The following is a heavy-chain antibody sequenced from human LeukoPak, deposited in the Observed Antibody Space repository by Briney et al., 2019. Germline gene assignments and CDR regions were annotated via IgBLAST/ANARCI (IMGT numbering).Heavy chain of an antibody. D-gene: IGHD2-15*01. CDR2: IKQDGSEK. Sequence: GGSLRLSCAASGLNFSRYWMSWVRQAPGKGLEWVANIKQDGSEKYYVDSVKGRFTTSRDNAKNSLYLQMNSLRAEDTAVYYCGLYGSSQTGMDVWGQGTAVTVSS. CDR3: GLYGSSQTGMDV. V-gene: IGHV3-7*01. CDR1: GLNFSRYW. J-gene: IGHJ6*02.